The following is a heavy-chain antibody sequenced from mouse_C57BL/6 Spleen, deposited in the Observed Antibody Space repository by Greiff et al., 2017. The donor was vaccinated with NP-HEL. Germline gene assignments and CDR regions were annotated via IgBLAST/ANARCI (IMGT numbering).Heavy chain of an antibody. CDR2: IYPGSGST. CDR1: GYTFTSYW. CDR3: AYYGSSYRYFDV. J-gene: IGHJ1*03. V-gene: IGHV1-55*01. Sequence: VQLQQPGAELVKPGASVKMSCKASGYTFTSYWITWVKQRPGQGLEWIGDIYPGSGSTNYNEKFKSKATLTVDTSSSTAYMQLSSLTSEDSAVYYCAYYGSSYRYFDVWGTGTTVTVSS. D-gene: IGHD1-1*01.